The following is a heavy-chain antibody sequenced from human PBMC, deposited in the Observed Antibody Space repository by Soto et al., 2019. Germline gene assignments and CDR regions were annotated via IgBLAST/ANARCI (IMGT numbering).Heavy chain of an antibody. CDR1: GFTFDDYA. CDR3: AKVVGDYFDY. D-gene: IGHD2-21*01. J-gene: IGHJ4*02. V-gene: IGHV3-9*01. CDR2: ISWNSGSI. Sequence: EVQLVESGGGLVQPGRSLRLSCAASGFTFDDYAMHWVRQAPGKGLEWVSGISWNSGSIGYVDSVKGRFTISRDNAKNSLYLQMNSLRAEDTALYYCAKVVGDYFDYWGQGTLVTVSS.